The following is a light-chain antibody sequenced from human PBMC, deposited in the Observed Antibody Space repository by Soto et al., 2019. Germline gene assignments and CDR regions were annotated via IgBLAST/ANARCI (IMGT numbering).Light chain of an antibody. J-gene: IGLJ1*01. CDR3: SSYAGFNNFV. V-gene: IGLV2-8*01. Sequence: QSVLTQPPSASGSPGQSVTISCTGTSSDVGAYNYVSWYQQHPGKAPKLMIYEVTNRPSGVPDRFSASKSGNTAPLTVSGLQAEDEADYFCSSYAGFNNFVFGTGTKVTVL. CDR1: SSDVGAYNY. CDR2: EVT.